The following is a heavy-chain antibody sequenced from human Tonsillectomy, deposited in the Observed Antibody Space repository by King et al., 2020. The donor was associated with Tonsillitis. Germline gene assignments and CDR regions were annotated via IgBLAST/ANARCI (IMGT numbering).Heavy chain of an antibody. CDR1: GGTFSSYA. CDR3: ARGRDRAYFDY. CDR2: IIPIFGTA. D-gene: IGHD1-14*01. V-gene: IGHV1-69*01. J-gene: IGHJ4*02. Sequence: VQLVESGAEVKKPGSSVKVSCTASGGTFSSYAISWVRQAPGQGLEWMGGIIPIFGTANYAQKFQGRVTITADESTSTVYMELSSLSSEDAAVYYCARGRDRAYFDYWGQGTLVTVSS.